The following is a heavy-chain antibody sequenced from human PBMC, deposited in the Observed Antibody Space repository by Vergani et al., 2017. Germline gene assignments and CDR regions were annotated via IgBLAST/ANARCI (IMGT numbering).Heavy chain of an antibody. CDR2: IYPADSDT. Sequence: EVELVQSGPEMRKPGESMKISCKGSEYSFGNYWIGWVRHMPGKGLEWMGIIYPADSDTRYSPSFQGQVTISADKSISTAFLQLDSLKASDTALYYCARHTTYTDSWGQGTLVTVSS. V-gene: IGHV5-51*01. J-gene: IGHJ4*02. CDR1: EYSFGNYW. D-gene: IGHD1-1*01. CDR3: ARHTTYTDS.